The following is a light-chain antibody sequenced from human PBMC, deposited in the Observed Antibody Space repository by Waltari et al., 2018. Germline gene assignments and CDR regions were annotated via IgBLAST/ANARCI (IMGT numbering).Light chain of an antibody. J-gene: IGLJ3*02. V-gene: IGLV1-51*01. Sequence: QSVLTQPPPVSAAPGQRVTISCSGGSSNIGNNDVSWYQQFPGTAPKLLITDNNKRPCAIPDGFSGSKSGTSATLGITGLQTGDEADYYCATWDSRLSVVVFGGGTKVTVL. CDR3: ATWDSRLSVVV. CDR1: SSNIGNND. CDR2: DNN.